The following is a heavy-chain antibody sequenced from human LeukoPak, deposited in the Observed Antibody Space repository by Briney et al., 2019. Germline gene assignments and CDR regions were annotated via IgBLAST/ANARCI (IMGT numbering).Heavy chain of an antibody. D-gene: IGHD6-6*01. CDR3: AREVVAARKFDY. CDR1: GGSFSGYF. J-gene: IGHJ4*02. V-gene: IGHV4-34*01. CDR2: INHSGTT. Sequence: SETLSLTCAVYGGSFSGYFWNWIRQPPGKGLEWIGEINHSGTTNYNPSLKSRVTISVDTSKNQFSLKLSSVTAADTAVYYCAREVVAARKFDYWGQGTLVTVSS.